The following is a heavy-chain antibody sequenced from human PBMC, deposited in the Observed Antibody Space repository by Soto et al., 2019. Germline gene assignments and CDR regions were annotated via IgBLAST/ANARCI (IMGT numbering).Heavy chain of an antibody. V-gene: IGHV2-5*02. D-gene: IGHD6-19*01. J-gene: IGHJ4*02. Sequence: QITLEESGPALVKPTQTLTLTCTFSGFSLNTRAVGVGWIRQPPGKALEWLAFIYWDDNKYYSPSLKSRLTITQATPKNQVVLTMTNTGPVDTATYYCAHGAGWLFDYWGQGTQVTVSS. CDR1: GFSLNTRAVG. CDR3: AHGAGWLFDY. CDR2: IYWDDNK.